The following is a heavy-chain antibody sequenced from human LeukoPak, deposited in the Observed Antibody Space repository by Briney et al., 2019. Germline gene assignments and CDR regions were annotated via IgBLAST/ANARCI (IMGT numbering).Heavy chain of an antibody. D-gene: IGHD5-12*01. CDR1: GFTFSSFW. CDR3: ARDGGVSGYDLLDY. Sequence: GGSLRLSCAASGFTFSSFWMTWVRQAPGKGLEWVANINQDGSEKYYVDSVKGRFTISRDNAKNSVYLQMSSLRAEDTAVYYCARDGGVSGYDLLDYWGQGALVTVSS. V-gene: IGHV3-7*01. CDR2: INQDGSEK. J-gene: IGHJ4*02.